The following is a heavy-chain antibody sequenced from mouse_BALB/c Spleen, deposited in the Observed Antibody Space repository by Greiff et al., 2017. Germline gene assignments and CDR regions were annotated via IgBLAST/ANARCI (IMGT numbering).Heavy chain of an antibody. D-gene: IGHD1-1*01. CDR1: GFTFSSYA. V-gene: IGHV5-6-5*01. CDR2: ISSGGST. CDR3: ARGGPLRSIFDY. J-gene: IGHJ2*01. Sequence: EVKLVESGGGLVKPGGSLKLSCAASGFTFSSYAMSWVRQTPEKRLEWVASISSGGSTYYPDSVKGRFTISRDNDRNILYLQMSSLRSEDTAMYYCARGGPLRSIFDYWGQGTTLTVSS.